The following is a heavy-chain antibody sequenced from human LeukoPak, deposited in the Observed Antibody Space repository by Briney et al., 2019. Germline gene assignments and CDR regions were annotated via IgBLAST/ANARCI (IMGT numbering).Heavy chain of an antibody. CDR1: GYTFTDYY. CDR3: ATGHPLPHDY. V-gene: IGHV1-69-2*01. J-gene: IGHJ4*02. Sequence: ASVKVSCKASGYTFTDYYMHWVQQAPGKGLEWMGRVDPEDGETIYAEKFQGRVTITADTSTDTAYMELSSLRSEDTAVYYCATGHPLPHDYWGQGTLVTVSS. CDR2: VDPEDGET.